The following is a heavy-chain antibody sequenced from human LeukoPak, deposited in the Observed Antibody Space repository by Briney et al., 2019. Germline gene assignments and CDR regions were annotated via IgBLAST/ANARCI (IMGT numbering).Heavy chain of an antibody. CDR3: ARAGSSSSTYYYYMDV. D-gene: IGHD6-6*01. CDR2: IYTSGST. V-gene: IGHV4-4*07. Sequence: SETLSLTCTVSGGSISSYYWSWIRQPAGKGLEWIGRIYTSGSTNYNPSLKSRVTMSVDTSKTQFSLKLSSVTAADTAVYYCARAGSSSSTYYYYMDVWGKGTTVTVSS. J-gene: IGHJ6*03. CDR1: GGSISSYY.